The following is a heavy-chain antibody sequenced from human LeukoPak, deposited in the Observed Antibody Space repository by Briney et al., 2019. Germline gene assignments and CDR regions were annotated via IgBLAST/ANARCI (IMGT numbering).Heavy chain of an antibody. V-gene: IGHV4-61*08. D-gene: IGHD5-12*01. CDR1: GVSVSSGGDY. J-gene: IGHJ4*02. Sequence: SETLSLTCAVSGVSVSSGGDYWSWIRQPPGKGLEWIGYIYYSGSTNYNPSLKSRVTISVDTSKNHFSLKLSSVTAADTAVYYCARPWLGAFDYWGQGTLATVSS. CDR3: ARPWLGAFDY. CDR2: IYYSGST.